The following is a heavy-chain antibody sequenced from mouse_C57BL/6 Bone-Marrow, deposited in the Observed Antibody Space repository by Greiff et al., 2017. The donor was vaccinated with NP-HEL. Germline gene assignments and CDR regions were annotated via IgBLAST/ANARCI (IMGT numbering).Heavy chain of an antibody. Sequence: DVQLVESGGGLVKPGGSLKLSCAASGFTFSSYAMSWVRQTPEKRLEWVATISDGGSYTYYPDNVKGRFTISRDNAKNNLYLQMSHLKSEDTAMYYCARVPITTVVARGFAYWGQGTLVTVSA. J-gene: IGHJ3*01. D-gene: IGHD1-1*01. CDR2: ISDGGSYT. CDR3: ARVPITTVVARGFAY. CDR1: GFTFSSYA. V-gene: IGHV5-4*01.